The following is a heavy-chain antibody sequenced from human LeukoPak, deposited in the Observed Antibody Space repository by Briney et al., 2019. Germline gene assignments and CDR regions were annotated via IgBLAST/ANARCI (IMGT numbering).Heavy chain of an antibody. CDR2: ISSSSSYI. J-gene: IGHJ3*02. CDR3: AREGFPNDAFDI. CDR1: GFTFSSYS. Sequence: NPGGSLRLSCAASGFTFSSYSMNWVRQAPGKGLEWVSSISSSSSYIYYADSVKGRFTISRDNAKNSLYLQMNSLRAEDTAVYYCAREGFPNDAFDIWGQGTMVTVSS. V-gene: IGHV3-21*01.